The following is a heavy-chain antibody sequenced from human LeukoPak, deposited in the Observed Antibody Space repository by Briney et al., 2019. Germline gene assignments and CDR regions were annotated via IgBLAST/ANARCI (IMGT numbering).Heavy chain of an antibody. CDR1: GYTFTGYY. Sequence: ASVTVSCKASGYTFTGYYMYWVRQAAGQGLEWMGWINPNSGGTNYAQKFQGRVTMTRDTSISTAYMELSRLRSDDTAVYYCARDRGCSGGSCYYFDYWGQGTLVTVSS. CDR2: INPNSGGT. CDR3: ARDRGCSGGSCYYFDY. V-gene: IGHV1-2*02. D-gene: IGHD2-15*01. J-gene: IGHJ4*02.